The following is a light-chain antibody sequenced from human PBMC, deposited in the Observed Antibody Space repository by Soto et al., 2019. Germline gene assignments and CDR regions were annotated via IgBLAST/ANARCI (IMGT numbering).Light chain of an antibody. V-gene: IGLV1-44*01. CDR3: AAWDDSLNGYV. CDR2: SNN. Sequence: QSVLTQPPSASGTPGERVTISCSGGSSNIGSNTVNWYQQLPGTAPKLLIYSNNQRPSGVPDRFPGSKSGTSASLAISGLQYEDEADYYCAAWDDSLNGYVFGNG. CDR1: SSNIGSNT. J-gene: IGLJ1*01.